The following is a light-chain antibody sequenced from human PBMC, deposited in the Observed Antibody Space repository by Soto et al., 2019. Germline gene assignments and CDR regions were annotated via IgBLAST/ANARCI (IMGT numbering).Light chain of an antibody. CDR3: QRYSSYPPDVT. CDR2: GAS. CDR1: QSVSSSY. J-gene: IGKJ4*01. Sequence: EIVLTQSPGTLSLSPGERATLSCRASQSVSSSYLAWYQQKPGQAPRLLIYGASIRATGIPDRFSVSGSGTGSTLTISIMGPEAYAVYYYQRYSSYPPDVTFGGGTKVEIK. V-gene: IGKV3-20*01.